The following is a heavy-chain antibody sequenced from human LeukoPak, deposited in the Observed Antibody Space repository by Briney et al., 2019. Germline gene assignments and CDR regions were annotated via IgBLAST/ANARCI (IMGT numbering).Heavy chain of an antibody. V-gene: IGHV4-34*01. Sequence: PSETLSLTCAVYGGSFSGYYWSWIRQPPGKGLEWIGEINHSGSTNYNPSLKSRVTISVDTSKNQFSLKLSSVTAADTAVYYCASCSSYGGPNWFDPWGQGTLVTVSS. J-gene: IGHJ5*02. CDR3: ASCSSYGGPNWFDP. D-gene: IGHD2-2*01. CDR2: INHSGST. CDR1: GGSFSGYY.